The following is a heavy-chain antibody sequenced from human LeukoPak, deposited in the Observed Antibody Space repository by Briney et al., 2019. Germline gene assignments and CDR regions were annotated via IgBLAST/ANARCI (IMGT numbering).Heavy chain of an antibody. D-gene: IGHD3-10*01. CDR2: INPSGGST. J-gene: IGHJ4*02. V-gene: IGHV1-46*01. Sequence: ASVKVSCKASGYTFTSYYMHWVRQAPGQGLEWMGIINPSGGSTSYAQKFQGRVTMTRDTSISTAYMELSRLRSDDTAVYYCARNHYYGSGSYYIRDYWGQGTLVTVSS. CDR3: ARNHYYGSGSYYIRDY. CDR1: GYTFTSYY.